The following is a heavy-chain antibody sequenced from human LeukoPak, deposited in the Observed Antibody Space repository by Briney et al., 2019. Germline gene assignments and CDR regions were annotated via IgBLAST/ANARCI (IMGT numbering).Heavy chain of an antibody. J-gene: IGHJ3*02. CDR2: IYYSGST. V-gene: IGHV4-59*01. CDR3: ARDIGSGWYTGAFDI. CDR1: GGSISSYY. D-gene: IGHD6-19*01. Sequence: SETLSLTCTVSGGSISSYYWSWIRQPPGKGLEWIGYIYYSGSTNYNPSLKGRVTISVDTSKNQFSLKLSSVTAADTAVYYCARDIGSGWYTGAFDIWGQGTMVTVSS.